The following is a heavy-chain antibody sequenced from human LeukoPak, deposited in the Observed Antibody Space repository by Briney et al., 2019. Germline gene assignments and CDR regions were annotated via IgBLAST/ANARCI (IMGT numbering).Heavy chain of an antibody. CDR2: IYYSGST. V-gene: IGHV4-30-4*01. Sequence: SQTLSLTCTVSGGSISSGDYYWSWIRQPPGKGLEWIGYIYYSGSTYYNPSLKSRVTISVDTSKNQFSLKLSSVTAADTAVYYCARVIAARRSIDPWAQGTLVTVSS. J-gene: IGHJ5*02. CDR3: ARVIAARRSIDP. CDR1: GGSISSGDYY. D-gene: IGHD6-6*01.